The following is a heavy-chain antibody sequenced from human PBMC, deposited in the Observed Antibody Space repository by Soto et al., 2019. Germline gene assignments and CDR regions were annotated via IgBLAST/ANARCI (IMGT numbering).Heavy chain of an antibody. J-gene: IGHJ4*02. Sequence: GWSLRLSCASSVFTFISYAMSWVRQAPGKGLEWVSAISGSGGSTYYADSVKGRFTISRDNSKNTLYLQMNSLRAEDTAVYYCAKDRRPSEWDLGYWGQGTLVTVSS. CDR3: AKDRRPSEWDLGY. D-gene: IGHD1-26*01. CDR2: ISGSGGST. CDR1: VFTFISYA. V-gene: IGHV3-23*01.